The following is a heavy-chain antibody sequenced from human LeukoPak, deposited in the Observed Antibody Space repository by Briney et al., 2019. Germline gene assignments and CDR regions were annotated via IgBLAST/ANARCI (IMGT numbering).Heavy chain of an antibody. CDR3: AKGTRSVAATPVY. J-gene: IGHJ4*02. Sequence: GGSLRLSCAASGFTFSTYAMNWVRQAPGKGLEWVSAISGSGGTTYYADSVEGRFTISRDNSKDTLYLQMDSLRAGDTAVYYCAKGTRSVAATPVYWGQGTPVTVSS. V-gene: IGHV3-23*01. CDR2: ISGSGGTT. CDR1: GFTFSTYA. D-gene: IGHD2-15*01.